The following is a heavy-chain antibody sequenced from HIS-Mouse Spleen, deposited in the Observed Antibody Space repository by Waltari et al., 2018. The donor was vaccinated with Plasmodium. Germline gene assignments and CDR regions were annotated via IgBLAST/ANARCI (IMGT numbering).Heavy chain of an antibody. J-gene: IGHJ2*01. D-gene: IGHD3-9*01. CDR3: AREDILTGYYNDYWYFDL. CDR2: SSSSSSYI. V-gene: IGHV3-21*01. Sequence: EVQLVESGGGLVKPGGSLRLSCAASGFTLSYYRMNWFRQAPGKGLEWVSSSSSSSSYIYYADSVKGRFTITRDNAKNSLYLQMNSLRAEDTAVYYCAREDILTGYYNDYWYFDLWGRGSLVTVSS. CDR1: GFTLSYYR.